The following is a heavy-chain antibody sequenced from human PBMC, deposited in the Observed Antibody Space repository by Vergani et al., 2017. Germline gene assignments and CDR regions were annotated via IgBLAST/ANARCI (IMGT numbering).Heavy chain of an antibody. D-gene: IGHD3-9*01. J-gene: IGHJ4*02. Sequence: QVQLVQSGAEVKTPGASVKVSCKASGYTFTSYDINWVRQATGQRREWMGWMIPNSGNTGYEQKFQGRVTITRNTPISKAYMELSSLSSEDTAVYYCAISLRYFDWLPCYWGQGTLVTVSS. V-gene: IGHV1-8*03. CDR1: GYTFTSYD. CDR2: MIPNSGNT. CDR3: AISLRYFDWLPCY.